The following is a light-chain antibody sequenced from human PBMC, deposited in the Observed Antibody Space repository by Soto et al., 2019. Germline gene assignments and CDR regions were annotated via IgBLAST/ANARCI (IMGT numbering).Light chain of an antibody. V-gene: IGKV3-15*01. CDR2: GAS. Sequence: EIVMTQSPATLSVSPGERATLSCRASQSLSSNLAWYQQKPGQAPRLLIYGASTRATGIPARFSGSGSGTHFVLTISNFQPEDSATYFCQQTYTNPQTFGQGTKVDIK. CDR1: QSLSSN. CDR3: QQTYTNPQT. J-gene: IGKJ1*01.